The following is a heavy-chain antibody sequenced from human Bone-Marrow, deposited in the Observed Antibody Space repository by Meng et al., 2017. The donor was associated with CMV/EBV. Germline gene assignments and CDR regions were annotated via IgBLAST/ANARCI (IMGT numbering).Heavy chain of an antibody. CDR1: GFTFSKYG. J-gene: IGHJ4*02. V-gene: IGHV3-30*02. CDR3: ARDFGNDFWLLTH. D-gene: IGHD3-3*01. CDR2: IRHDGSDE. Sequence: GGSLRLSCAASGFTFSKYGMHWDRQAPGKGLEWVAFIRHDGSDEYYAESVKGRFSISKDAAENTVYLQMNSLRSGDTAVYYCARDFGNDFWLLTHWGQGTWVTGSS.